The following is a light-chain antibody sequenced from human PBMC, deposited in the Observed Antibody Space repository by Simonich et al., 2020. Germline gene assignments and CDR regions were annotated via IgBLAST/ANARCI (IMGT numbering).Light chain of an antibody. CDR2: WAY. J-gene: IGKJ1*01. CDR1: QSVLYSSNHKNY. Sequence: IVMTQSPDSLAVSLGERATINCQSSQSVLYSSNHKNYLAWYQQKPGQPPKLLIYWAYTRESGVPDRFSGSGSGTDFTLTISSLQAEDVAVYYCQQYYSTPWTFGQGTKVEIK. V-gene: IGKV4-1*01. CDR3: QQYYSTPWT.